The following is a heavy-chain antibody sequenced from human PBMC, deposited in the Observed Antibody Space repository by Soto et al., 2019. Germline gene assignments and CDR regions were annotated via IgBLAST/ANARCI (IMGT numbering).Heavy chain of an antibody. V-gene: IGHV1-69*12. CDR1: GGTFSSYT. CDR3: ARGNHRWLQLWYFDL. CDR2: IIPIFGTA. J-gene: IGHJ2*01. D-gene: IGHD5-12*01. Sequence: QVQLVQSGAEVKKPGSSVTVSCKASGGTFSSYTISWVRQAPGQGLEWMGGIIPIFGTANYAQKFQGRVTITGDESTSKAYMELSSLRSEDTAVYYCARGNHRWLQLWYFDLWGRGTLVTVSS.